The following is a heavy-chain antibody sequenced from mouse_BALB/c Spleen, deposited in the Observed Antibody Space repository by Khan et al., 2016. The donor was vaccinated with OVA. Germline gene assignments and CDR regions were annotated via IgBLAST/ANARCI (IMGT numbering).Heavy chain of an antibody. Sequence: QVQLQQSGTELARPGTSVKLSCKASGYIFSDYYISWVKQWTGQGLEWMGEINPGSGNTYYNDNFKDKSLLTADKSSNTAHIQLSILTSEDSAVYFSARMYTTSLDYWGQGSSLTVSS. V-gene: IGHV1-77*01. CDR2: INPGSGNT. J-gene: IGHJ2*02. CDR1: GYIFSDYY. CDR3: ARMYTTSLDY. D-gene: IGHD6-2*01.